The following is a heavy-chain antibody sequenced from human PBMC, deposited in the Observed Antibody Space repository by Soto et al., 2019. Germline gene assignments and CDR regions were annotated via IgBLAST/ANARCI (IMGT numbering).Heavy chain of an antibody. CDR3: ATRAYPPYVLRSFDWFDP. CDR1: GFIFADFW. J-gene: IGHJ5*02. CDR2: IHPGDSHT. Sequence: GESLKISCKASGFIFADFWIGWVRQMPGKGLEWVGIIHPGDSHTIYSPSLQGQVTISADRSVSTNYLQWNSLKPSDTAMYYCATRAYPPYVLRSFDWFDPWGQGTLVTVSS. V-gene: IGHV5-51*01. D-gene: IGHD3-10*01.